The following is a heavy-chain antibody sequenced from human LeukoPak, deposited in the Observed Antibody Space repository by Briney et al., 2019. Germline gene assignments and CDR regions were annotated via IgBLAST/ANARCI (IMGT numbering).Heavy chain of an antibody. CDR3: ARDNPISAAGHGDAFDI. V-gene: IGHV3-23*01. Sequence: GGSLRLSCVASGFTFSTYDMSWVRQAPGKGLEWVSAISGSGGSTYYADSVKGRFTISRDNSKNSLYLQMNNLREEDTAVYYCARDNPISAAGHGDAFDIWGQGTMVTVSS. CDR1: GFTFSTYD. J-gene: IGHJ3*02. CDR2: ISGSGGST. D-gene: IGHD6-13*01.